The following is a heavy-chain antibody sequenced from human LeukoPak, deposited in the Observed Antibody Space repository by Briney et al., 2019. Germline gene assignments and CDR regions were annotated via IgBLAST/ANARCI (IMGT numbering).Heavy chain of an antibody. CDR3: AKDPVVRTSGWYKNSIDR. CDR2: IDGYADNT. Sequence: GGSLRLSCAASGYTFSNYVRTWLRQAPGQGLEWVSAIDGYADNTYYADSVKGRFTISRDNPQSTLSLQMTSLRVEDTGVYYCAKDPVVRTSGWYKNSIDRWGRGTLVTVSS. CDR1: GYTFSNYV. D-gene: IGHD6-19*01. V-gene: IGHV3-23*01. J-gene: IGHJ5*02.